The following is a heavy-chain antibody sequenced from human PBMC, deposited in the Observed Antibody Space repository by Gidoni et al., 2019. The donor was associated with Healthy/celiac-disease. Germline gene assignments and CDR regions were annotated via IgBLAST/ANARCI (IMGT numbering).Heavy chain of an antibody. J-gene: IGHJ4*02. CDR1: GFTFDDYA. CDR3: AKQGVAGARLDY. V-gene: IGHV3-9*01. Sequence: EVQLVESGGGLVQPGRSLRLSCAASGFTFDDYAMHWVRQAPGKGLDWVSGISWNSGSIGYADSVKGRFTISRDNAKNYLYLQMNSLRAEDTALYYCAKQGVAGARLDYWGQGTLVTVSS. CDR2: ISWNSGSI. D-gene: IGHD6-19*01.